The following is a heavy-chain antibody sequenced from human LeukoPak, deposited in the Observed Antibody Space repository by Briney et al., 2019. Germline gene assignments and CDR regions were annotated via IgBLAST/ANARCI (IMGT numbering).Heavy chain of an antibody. CDR3: ASLAARNFDY. CDR1: GFTFSSYA. Sequence: GGSLKLSCAASGFTFSSYALHWVRQAPGKGLEWVAVISSDGSNKYYADSVKGRFTISRDNTKNTLYLQMNSLRAEDTAVYYCASLAARNFDYWGQGTLVTVSS. V-gene: IGHV3-30*01. J-gene: IGHJ4*02. D-gene: IGHD6-6*01. CDR2: ISSDGSNK.